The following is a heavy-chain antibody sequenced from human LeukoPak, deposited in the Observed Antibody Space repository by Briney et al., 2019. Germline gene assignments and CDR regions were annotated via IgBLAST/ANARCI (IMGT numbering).Heavy chain of an antibody. CDR2: IIPIFGTA. J-gene: IGHJ6*03. Sequence: VASVKVSCKASGGTFSSYAISWVRQAPGQGLEWMGGIIPIFGTANYAQKFQGRVTITADESTSTAYMELSSLRSEDTAVYYCARDTRPFLEWSDYYYYMDVWGKGTTVTVSS. CDR3: ARDTRPFLEWSDYYYYMDV. D-gene: IGHD3-3*02. V-gene: IGHV1-69*13. CDR1: GGTFSSYA.